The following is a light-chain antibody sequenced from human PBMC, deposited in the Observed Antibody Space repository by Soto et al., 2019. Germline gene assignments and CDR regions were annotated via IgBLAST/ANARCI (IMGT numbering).Light chain of an antibody. CDR1: QSISSY. CDR3: QQSYSSPPT. V-gene: IGKV1-39*01. Sequence: IQMTQSPSSLSTSVGDIVTITCRASQSISSYLNWYQQKPGKAPKLLIFAASSLQSGVPSRFSGSRSGPDFTLTISSLQPEDFATYYCQQSYSSPPTFGQGTKVDIK. CDR2: AAS. J-gene: IGKJ1*01.